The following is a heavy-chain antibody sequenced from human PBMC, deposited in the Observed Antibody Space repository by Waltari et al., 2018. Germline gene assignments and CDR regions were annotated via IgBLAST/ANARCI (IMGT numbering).Heavy chain of an antibody. Sequence: QVQMQESGPGLVKPLQTLSLTCHVSGGFISNRSSHRRRIRQPAGTGLEWIGRIYTSVSTNYNPSLKSRVTISVDTSKNQFSLKLSSVTAADTAVYYCARASGSSYHEYFDYWGQGTLVTVSS. D-gene: IGHD6-6*01. V-gene: IGHV4-61*02. J-gene: IGHJ4*02. CDR1: GGFISNRSSH. CDR2: IYTSVST. CDR3: ARASGSSYHEYFDY.